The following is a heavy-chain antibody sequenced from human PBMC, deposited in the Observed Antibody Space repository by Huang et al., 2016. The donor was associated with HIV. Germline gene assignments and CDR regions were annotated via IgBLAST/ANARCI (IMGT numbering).Heavy chain of an antibody. CDR2: LNPNSGKT. CDR3: ARLTSGWYQDY. D-gene: IGHD6-19*01. CDR1: GYIFSNYD. Sequence: QVQLVQSGPEVKKPGASVKVSCQTSGYIFSNYDINWVRQAPGHGLQWMGGLNPNSGKTAYGQNVQGRGTLTRSTSTGAAYMVLNSLTSQDTAVYYCARLTSGWYQDYWGQGTLVTVSS. J-gene: IGHJ4*02. V-gene: IGHV1-8*01.